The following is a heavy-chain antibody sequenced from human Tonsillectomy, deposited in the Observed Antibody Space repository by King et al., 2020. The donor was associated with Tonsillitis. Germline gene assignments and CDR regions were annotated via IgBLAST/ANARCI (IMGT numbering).Heavy chain of an antibody. V-gene: IGHV1-18*01. CDR2: ISAYNGNT. CDR3: ARVGGFRSGWYVVDY. J-gene: IGHJ4*02. Sequence: VQLVESGAEVKKPGASVKVSCKASGYTFTNYGISWVRQAPGQGLEWMGWISAYNGNTNYGQKVQGRVTMTTDTSTSTAYMELRTLRSDDTAVYYCARVGGFRSGWYVVDYWGQGTLVTVSS. CDR1: GYTFTNYG. D-gene: IGHD6-19*01.